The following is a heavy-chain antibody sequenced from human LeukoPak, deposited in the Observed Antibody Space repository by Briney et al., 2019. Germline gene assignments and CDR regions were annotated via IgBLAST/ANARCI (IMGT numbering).Heavy chain of an antibody. Sequence: EASVKVSCKAPGGTFSSYAISWVRQAPGQGLEWMGGIIPIFGTASYAQKFQGRVTITTDESTSTAYMELSSLRSEDTAVYYCARGDGITELDYWGQGTLVTVSS. J-gene: IGHJ4*02. V-gene: IGHV1-69*05. CDR1: GGTFSSYA. CDR3: ARGDGITELDY. D-gene: IGHD3-16*01. CDR2: IIPIFGTA.